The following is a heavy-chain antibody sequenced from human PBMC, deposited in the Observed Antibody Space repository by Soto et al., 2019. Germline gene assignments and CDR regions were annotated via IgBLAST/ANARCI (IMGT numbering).Heavy chain of an antibody. J-gene: IGHJ4*02. CDR2: ISGSGGST. CDR3: AKAQYYYDSSGYSRTPQYYFDY. CDR1: GFTFSSYA. Sequence: EVQLLESGGGLVQPGGSLRLSCAASGFTFSSYAMSWVRQAPGKGLEWVSAISGSGGSTYYADSVKGRFTISRDNSKNTLYRQMNSLKAEDTAVYYCAKAQYYYDSSGYSRTPQYYFDYWGQGTLVTVSS. V-gene: IGHV3-23*01. D-gene: IGHD3-22*01.